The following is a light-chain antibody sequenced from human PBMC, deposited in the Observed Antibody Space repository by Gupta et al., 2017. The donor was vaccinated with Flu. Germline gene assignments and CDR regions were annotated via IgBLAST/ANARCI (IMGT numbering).Light chain of an antibody. CDR1: SSNLGSNS. CDR3: AAWDDTLRGWV. J-gene: IGLJ3*02. V-gene: IGLV1-47*02. Sequence: QSVLTQPPSASGAPGQTISISCSGRSSNLGSNSVHWYQQLPGAAPKLLIYSNNQRPSGVPDRFSGYKSGTSASRGISGLRSEDEAHDHCAAWDDTLRGWVFGGGTRLTVL. CDR2: SNN.